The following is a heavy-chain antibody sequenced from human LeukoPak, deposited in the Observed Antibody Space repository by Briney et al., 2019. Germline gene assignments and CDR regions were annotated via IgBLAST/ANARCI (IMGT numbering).Heavy chain of an antibody. Sequence: GESLKISRKGSGYSFTNYWIGWVRQMPGKGLEWMGIIYPGDSDTRYRTSFQGQSTISHDQSNSTAYLQWSSLEASDTAMYYCARLDDFWSGYPSFDYWGQGTLVTVSS. CDR3: ARLDDFWSGYPSFDY. D-gene: IGHD3-3*01. V-gene: IGHV5-51*01. CDR1: GYSFTNYW. CDR2: IYPGDSDT. J-gene: IGHJ4*02.